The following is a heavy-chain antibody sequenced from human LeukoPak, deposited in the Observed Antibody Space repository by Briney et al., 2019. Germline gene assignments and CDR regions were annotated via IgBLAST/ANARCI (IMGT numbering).Heavy chain of an antibody. CDR2: ITTTFYT. J-gene: IGHJ6*02. V-gene: IGHV3-21*01. D-gene: IGHD3-10*01. CDR1: GFTFSSYS. CDR3: ARPHGPSLLWFRELLPSLGYYYYYYGMDV. Sequence: GGSLRLSCAASGFTFSSYSFNWVRQVPGKGLEWVSSITTTFYTYYTDSVKGRFTISRDNAKNSLYLQMNSLRAEDTAVYYCARPHGPSLLWFRELLPSLGYYYYYYGMDVWGQGTTVTVSS.